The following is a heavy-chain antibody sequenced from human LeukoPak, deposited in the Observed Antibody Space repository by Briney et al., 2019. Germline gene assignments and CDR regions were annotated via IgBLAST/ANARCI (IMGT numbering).Heavy chain of an antibody. D-gene: IGHD3-9*01. CDR3: ARGLESGILTGYLSYFDY. CDR2: INPNSGAT. Sequence: ASVKVSFKASGYTFTDYNIHWVRQAPGQGLEWMGWINPNSGATNYAQKFQGRVTVTRDTSIRTAYMEVRRLRSDDTAVYYCARGLESGILTGYLSYFDYWGQGTLVTVSS. V-gene: IGHV1-2*02. CDR1: GYTFTDYN. J-gene: IGHJ4*02.